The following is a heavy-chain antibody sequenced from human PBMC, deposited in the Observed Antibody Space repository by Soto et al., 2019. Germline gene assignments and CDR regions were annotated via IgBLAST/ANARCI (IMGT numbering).Heavy chain of an antibody. V-gene: IGHV3-23*01. CDR2: IGGNGADT. J-gene: IGHJ4*02. CDR1: GFILSNYA. D-gene: IGHD6-19*01. Sequence: GGSLRLSCAASGFILSNYAMSWVRQAPGKGLEWVSAIGGNGADTYYADSVKGRFTISRDNSKNTLYLQMNSLRADDTAVYFCAIPSGLTVTGPDYWGQGTLVTVSS. CDR3: AIPSGLTVTGPDY.